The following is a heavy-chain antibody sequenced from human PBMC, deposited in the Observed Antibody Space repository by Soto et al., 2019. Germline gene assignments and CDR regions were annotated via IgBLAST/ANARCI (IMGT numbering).Heavy chain of an antibody. J-gene: IGHJ4*02. V-gene: IGHV1-18*01. Sequence: QVQLVQSGAEVKKPGASVKVSCKASGYTFTSYGISWVRQAPGQGLEWMGWISAYNGNTNYAQKLQGRETMTTDTATSTAYMELRSLRSDDTAVYYCAREALDRTGLYEYSYTDYWGQGTLVTVSS. D-gene: IGHD5-18*01. CDR1: GYTFTSYG. CDR2: ISAYNGNT. CDR3: AREALDRTGLYEYSYTDY.